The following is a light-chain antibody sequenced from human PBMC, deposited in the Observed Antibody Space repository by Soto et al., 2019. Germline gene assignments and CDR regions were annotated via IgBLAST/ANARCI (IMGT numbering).Light chain of an antibody. CDR3: LQYQCYWP. Sequence: DIQMTQSPSTLSASVGDRVSITCRASQSISRQLAWSQQKPGKAPNLLIYQASNLETGVPSRFTGGGSGTEFTLTISSLQPDDLAPYYCLQYQCYWPFGHGPNVEVK. CDR2: QAS. CDR1: QSISRQ. J-gene: IGKJ1*01. V-gene: IGKV1-5*03.